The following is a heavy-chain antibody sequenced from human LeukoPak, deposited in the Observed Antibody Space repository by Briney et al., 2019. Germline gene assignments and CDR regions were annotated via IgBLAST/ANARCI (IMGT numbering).Heavy chain of an antibody. CDR1: GFTFRSYW. V-gene: IGHV3-7*03. CDR2: IKQDGSEI. D-gene: IGHD3-10*01. Sequence: GGSLRLSCADSGFTFRSYWMSWARQAPGKGLEWVANIKQDGSEIYYVDSVKGRFTISRDNAKNSLYLQMNSLRAEDTAVYYCARVGITMVRGAFDYWGQGTLVTVSS. J-gene: IGHJ4*02. CDR3: ARVGITMVRGAFDY.